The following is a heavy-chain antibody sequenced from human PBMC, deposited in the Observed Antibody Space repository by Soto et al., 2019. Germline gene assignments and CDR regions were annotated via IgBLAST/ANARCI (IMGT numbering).Heavy chain of an antibody. CDR1: GGSIGSGDYY. J-gene: IGHJ6*02. Sequence: SETLSLTCTVSGGSIGSGDYYWSWIRQPPGKGLEWIGYIYYSGSTYYNPSLKSRVTISVDTSKNQFSLKLSSVTAADTAVYYCARVGCSSTSCPYCYYYYGMDVWGQGTTVTVSS. CDR3: ARVGCSSTSCPYCYYYYGMDV. D-gene: IGHD2-2*01. V-gene: IGHV4-30-4*01. CDR2: IYYSGST.